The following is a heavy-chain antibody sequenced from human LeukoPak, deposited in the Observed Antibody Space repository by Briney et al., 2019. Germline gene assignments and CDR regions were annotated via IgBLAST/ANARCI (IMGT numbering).Heavy chain of an antibody. V-gene: IGHV3-33*08. D-gene: IGHD6-19*01. CDR1: GFTFSSYA. CDR2: IWYDGSNK. Sequence: PGGSLRLSCAASGFTFSSYAMSWVRQAPGKGLEWVAVIWYDGSNKYYADSVKGRFTISRDNSKNTLYLQMNSLRAEDTAVYYCARDSRAVAGLWYWGQGTLVTVSS. CDR3: ARDSRAVAGLWY. J-gene: IGHJ4*02.